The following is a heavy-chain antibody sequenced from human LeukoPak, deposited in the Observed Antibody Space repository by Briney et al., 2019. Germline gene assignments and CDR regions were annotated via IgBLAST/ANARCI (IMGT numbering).Heavy chain of an antibody. CDR3: ARQAWGLLTYYYYYMDV. CDR2: IYYSGST. CDR1: GGSISSSSYY. J-gene: IGHJ6*03. Sequence: SETLSLTCTVSGGSISSSSYYWGWIRQPPEKGLEWIGSIYYSGSTYYNPSLRSRVTISVDTSKNQFSLKLSSVTAADTAVYYCARQAWGLLTYYYYYMDVWGKGTTVTVSS. V-gene: IGHV4-39*01. D-gene: IGHD1-26*01.